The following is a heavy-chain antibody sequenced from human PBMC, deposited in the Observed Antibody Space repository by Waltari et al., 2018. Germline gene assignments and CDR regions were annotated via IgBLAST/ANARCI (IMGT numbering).Heavy chain of an antibody. CDR2: IYYSGST. Sequence: QVQLQESGPGLVKPSETLSLTCTVSGGSISSHYWSWIRQPPGKGLEWIGYIYYSGSTNYNPSLKSRVTISVDTSKNQFSLKLSSVTAADTAVYYCARVGDYGDYVRAFDIWGQGTMVTVSS. J-gene: IGHJ3*02. CDR1: GGSISSHY. D-gene: IGHD4-17*01. V-gene: IGHV4-59*11. CDR3: ARVGDYGDYVRAFDI.